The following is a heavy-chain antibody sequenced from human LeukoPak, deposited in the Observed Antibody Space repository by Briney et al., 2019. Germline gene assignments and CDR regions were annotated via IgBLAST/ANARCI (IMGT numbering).Heavy chain of an antibody. CDR3: ARESPTGATLDAFDI. Sequence: GASVKVSCKASGYTFTGNYMHWVRQAPGQGLEWMGWINPNSGGTNYAQKFQGRVTMTRDTSISTAYMELSRLRSDDTAVYYCARESPTGATLDAFDIWGQGTMVTVSS. D-gene: IGHD1-26*01. V-gene: IGHV1-2*02. CDR1: GYTFTGNY. J-gene: IGHJ3*02. CDR2: INPNSGGT.